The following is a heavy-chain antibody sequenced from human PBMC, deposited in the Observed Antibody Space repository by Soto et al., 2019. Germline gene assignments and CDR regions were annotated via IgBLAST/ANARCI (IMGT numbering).Heavy chain of an antibody. V-gene: IGHV3-23*01. J-gene: IGHJ4*02. Sequence: GSLLLACAASGFTFSSYAMSWVRQAPGKGLEWVSAISGSGGSTYYADSVKGRFTISRDNSKNTLYLQMNSLRAEDTAVYYCEKVGMEYDILTGSGYYFDYWGQGTPVTVYS. CDR1: GFTFSSYA. CDR2: ISGSGGST. D-gene: IGHD3-9*01. CDR3: EKVGMEYDILTGSGYYFDY.